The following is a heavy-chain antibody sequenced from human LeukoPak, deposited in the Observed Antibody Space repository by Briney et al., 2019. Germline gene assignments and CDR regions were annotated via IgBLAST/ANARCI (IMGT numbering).Heavy chain of an antibody. J-gene: IGHJ4*02. V-gene: IGHV3-23*01. D-gene: IGHD5-18*01. Sequence: GGSLRLSCAASGFTFGTYAMSWVRQAPGKGLEWVSSISGSGGTTYYADSVKGRFTISRDNSKNTLYLQMNSLRAEDTAVYYCAKAQHTAMVRHGDYWGRGTLVTVSS. CDR2: ISGSGGTT. CDR1: GFTFGTYA. CDR3: AKAQHTAMVRHGDY.